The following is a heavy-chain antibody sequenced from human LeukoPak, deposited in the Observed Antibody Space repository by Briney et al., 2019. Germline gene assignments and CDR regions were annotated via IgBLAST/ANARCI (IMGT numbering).Heavy chain of an antibody. Sequence: GGSLRLSCAASGFTFSSYAMSWLRQAPGKGLEWVLDISGSGGSTYYADSVKGRFTISRDNSKNTLYLQMNSLRAEDTAVYYCAKETTRITMIVVVITTRAFDIWGQGTMVTVSS. D-gene: IGHD3-22*01. CDR2: ISGSGGST. V-gene: IGHV3-23*01. CDR1: GFTFSSYA. CDR3: AKETTRITMIVVVITTRAFDI. J-gene: IGHJ3*02.